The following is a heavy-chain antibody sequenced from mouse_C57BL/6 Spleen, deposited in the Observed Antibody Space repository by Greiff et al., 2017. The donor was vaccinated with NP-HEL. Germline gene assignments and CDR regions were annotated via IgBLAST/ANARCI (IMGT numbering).Heavy chain of an antibody. CDR3: ARDGYYFDY. J-gene: IGHJ2*01. Sequence: EVQGVESGGGLVKPGGSLKLSCAASGFTFSSYAMSWVRQTPEKRLEWVATISDGGSYTYYPENVKGRFTISRDNAKNNLYLQMSHLKSEDTAMYYCARDGYYFDYWGQGTTLTVSS. CDR2: ISDGGSYT. CDR1: GFTFSSYA. V-gene: IGHV5-4*01. D-gene: IGHD2-2*01.